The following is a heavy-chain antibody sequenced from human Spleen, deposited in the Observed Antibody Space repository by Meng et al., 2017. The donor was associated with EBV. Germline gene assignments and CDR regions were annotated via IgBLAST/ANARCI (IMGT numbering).Heavy chain of an antibody. D-gene: IGHD5-12*01. CDR1: GGSISSSGYY. CDR3: ASLSGYDLNY. V-gene: IGHV4-39*01. Sequence: LQLRRSGPGLVKPAETLSLTCTVPGGSISSSGYYWGWIRQPPGKGLEWIGSIFYTGSTYHNPSLKSRVSISVDTSKNQFSLKLTSVAAADTAVYYCASLSGYDLNYWGQGTLVTVSS. CDR2: IFYTGST. J-gene: IGHJ4*02.